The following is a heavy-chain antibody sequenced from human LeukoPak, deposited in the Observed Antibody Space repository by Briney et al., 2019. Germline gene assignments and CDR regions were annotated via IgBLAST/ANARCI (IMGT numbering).Heavy chain of an antibody. Sequence: GGSLRLSCAASGFTFSSYGMHWVRQAPGKGLGWVAVISYDGSNKYYADSVKGRFTISRDNSKNTLYLQMNSLRAEDTAVYYCAKDRYSGSYYGYFDYWGQGTLVTVSS. V-gene: IGHV3-30*18. CDR2: ISYDGSNK. J-gene: IGHJ4*02. D-gene: IGHD1-26*01. CDR3: AKDRYSGSYYGYFDY. CDR1: GFTFSSYG.